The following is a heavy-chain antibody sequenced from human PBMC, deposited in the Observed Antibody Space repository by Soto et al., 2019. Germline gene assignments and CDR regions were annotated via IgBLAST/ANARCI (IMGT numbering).Heavy chain of an antibody. J-gene: IGHJ4*02. CDR2: FDPEDGET. CDR1: GYTLTELS. CDR3: ATDLIAARPFDY. Sequence: ASVKVSCKVSGYTLTELSMHWVRQAPGKELEWMGGFDPEDGETIYAQKFQGRVTMTEDTSTDTAYRELISLRSEDTAVYYCATDLIAARPFDYWGQGTLVTVSS. V-gene: IGHV1-24*01. D-gene: IGHD6-6*01.